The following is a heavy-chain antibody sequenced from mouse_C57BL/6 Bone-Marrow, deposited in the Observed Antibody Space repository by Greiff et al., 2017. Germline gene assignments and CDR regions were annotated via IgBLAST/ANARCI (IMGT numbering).Heavy chain of an antibody. J-gene: IGHJ3*01. CDR3: ARCGYHVWFAY. CDR1: GYTFTSYG. CDR2: IYPRSGNT. D-gene: IGHD2-2*01. V-gene: IGHV1-81*01. Sequence: QVQLQQSGAELARPGASVKLSCKASGYTFTSYGISWVKQRTGQGLEWIGEIYPRSGNTYYNEKFKGKATLTAYKSSSTAYMELRSLTSEDSAVYFSARCGYHVWFAYWGQGTLVTVSA.